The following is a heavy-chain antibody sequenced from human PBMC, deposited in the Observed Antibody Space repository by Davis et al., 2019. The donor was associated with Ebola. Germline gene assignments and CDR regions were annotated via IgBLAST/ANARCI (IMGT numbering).Heavy chain of an antibody. D-gene: IGHD6-19*01. Sequence: AASVKVSCKASGYTFINHAMHWVRQAPGQSLEWMGWIHAGNGDTKYSLKLQDRVTITRETSASIAYMEVSSLISGDTAMYYCAREGSGWHGGLDSWGQGTLVTVSS. CDR1: GYTFINHA. CDR2: IHAGNGDT. V-gene: IGHV1-3*01. CDR3: AREGSGWHGGLDS. J-gene: IGHJ4*02.